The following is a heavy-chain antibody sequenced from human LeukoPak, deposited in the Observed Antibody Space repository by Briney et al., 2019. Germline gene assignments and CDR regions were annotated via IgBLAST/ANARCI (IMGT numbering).Heavy chain of an antibody. CDR2: ISCDGSNK. CDR3: ARGHYYDSSGYRYYFDY. D-gene: IGHD3-22*01. Sequence: GRSLRLSCAASGFTFSSYAMHWVRQAPGKGLEGVAVISCDGSNKYYADSVKGRFTISRDNSKNTLYLQMNSLRAEDTAVYYCARGHYYDSSGYRYYFDYWGQGTLVTVSS. J-gene: IGHJ4*02. CDR1: GFTFSSYA. V-gene: IGHV3-30-3*01.